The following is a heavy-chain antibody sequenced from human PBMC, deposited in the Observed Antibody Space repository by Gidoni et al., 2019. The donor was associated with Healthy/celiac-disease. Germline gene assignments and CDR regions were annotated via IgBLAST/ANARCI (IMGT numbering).Heavy chain of an antibody. CDR1: GYTLTGHY. J-gene: IGHJ4*02. Sequence: QVQLVQSGAEVKKPGASVKVSCKASGYTLTGHYMHRVRQAPGQGLEWMGWINPNSGGTNYAQKFQGRVTMTRDTSISTAYMELSRLRSDDTAVYYCARDWVSPRGRLVLGYWGQGTLVTVSS. D-gene: IGHD6-6*01. CDR3: ARDWVSPRGRLVLGY. V-gene: IGHV1-2*02. CDR2: INPNSGGT.